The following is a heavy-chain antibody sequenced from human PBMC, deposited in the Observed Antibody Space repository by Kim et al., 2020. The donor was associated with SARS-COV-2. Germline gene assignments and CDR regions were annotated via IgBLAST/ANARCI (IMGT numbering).Heavy chain of an antibody. Sequence: SETLSLTCAVSGGSISSSNWWSWVRQPPGKGLEWIGEIYHSGSTNYNPSLKSRVTISVDKSKNQFSLKLSSVTAADTAVYYCARVGGGHYGDYVGVRGAGMDVWGQGTTVTVSS. CDR2: IYHSGST. CDR3: ARVGGGHYGDYVGVRGAGMDV. CDR1: GGSISSSNW. J-gene: IGHJ6*02. D-gene: IGHD4-17*01. V-gene: IGHV4-4*02.